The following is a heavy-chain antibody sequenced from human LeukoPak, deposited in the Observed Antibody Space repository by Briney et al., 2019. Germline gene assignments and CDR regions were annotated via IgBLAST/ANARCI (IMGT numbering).Heavy chain of an antibody. CDR2: ISGDGGST. D-gene: IGHD1-26*01. Sequence: GGSLRLSCAAPGFTFDDYAMHWVRQAPGKGLEWVSLISGDGGSTYYADSVKGRFTISRDNSKNSLYLQMNSLRTEDTALYYCAKVSRGSYYGGASYYFDYWGQGTLDTVSS. CDR3: AKVSRGSYYGGASYYFDY. V-gene: IGHV3-43*02. CDR1: GFTFDDYA. J-gene: IGHJ4*02.